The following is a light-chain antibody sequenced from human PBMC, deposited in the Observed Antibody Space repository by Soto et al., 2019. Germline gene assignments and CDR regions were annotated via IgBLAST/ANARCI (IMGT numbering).Light chain of an antibody. Sequence: DIVMTQSPLSLPVTPGEPASISCRSSQSLLHSNGYNYLDWYLQKPGQSPQLLIYLGSNRASGVPDEFSGSGSGTDFTLKISRVEAEDVGVYYCMQALQTPMYTFGQGTKLEIK. V-gene: IGKV2-28*01. J-gene: IGKJ2*01. CDR2: LGS. CDR1: QSLLHSNGYNY. CDR3: MQALQTPMYT.